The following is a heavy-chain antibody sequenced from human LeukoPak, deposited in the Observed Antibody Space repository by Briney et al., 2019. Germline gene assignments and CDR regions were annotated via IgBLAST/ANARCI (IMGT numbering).Heavy chain of an antibody. CDR3: AMGDSYYFDY. Sequence: SETLSLTCTVSGGSISSYYWSWIRQPPGKGLEWIGEIYHSGSTNYNPSLKSRVTISVDTSKNQFSLKLSSVTAADTAVYYCAMGDSYYFDYWGQGTLVTVSS. V-gene: IGHV4-59*08. CDR1: GGSISSYY. J-gene: IGHJ4*02. CDR2: IYHSGST. D-gene: IGHD2-21*02.